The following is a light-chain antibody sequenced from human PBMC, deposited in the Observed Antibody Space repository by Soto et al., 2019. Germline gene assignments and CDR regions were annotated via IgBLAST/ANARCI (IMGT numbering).Light chain of an antibody. CDR1: SSDVGAYRY. CDR3: NSDTGTSNV. V-gene: IGLV2-8*01. CDR2: AVH. J-gene: IGLJ1*01. Sequence: QSALTQPPSASGSLGQSVTISCTGTSSDVGAYRYVSWYQQHPGRAPKLVVYAVHERTSGVPARLSGSKSGTTASLTISGLQEEDEADYYCNSDTGTSNVFGTGTKATVL.